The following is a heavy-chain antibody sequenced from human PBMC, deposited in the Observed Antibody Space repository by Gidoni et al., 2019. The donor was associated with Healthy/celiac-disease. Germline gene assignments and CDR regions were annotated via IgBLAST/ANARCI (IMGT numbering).Heavy chain of an antibody. J-gene: IGHJ6*02. CDR3: ARVGSGAAPSSRYYYYYGMDV. CDR2: ISSSSSYI. D-gene: IGHD3-3*01. V-gene: IGHV3-21*01. Sequence: QAPGTGLEWVSSISSSSSYIYYADSVKGRFTIFRDNAKNSLYLQMNSLRAEDTAVYYCARVGSGAAPSSRYYYYYGMDVWGQGTTVTVSS.